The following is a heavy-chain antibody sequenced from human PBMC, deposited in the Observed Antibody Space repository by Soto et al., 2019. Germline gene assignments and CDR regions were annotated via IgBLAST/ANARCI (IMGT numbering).Heavy chain of an antibody. CDR3: ASTGRYYDILTGYYSSGPLEY. V-gene: IGHV3-30-3*01. D-gene: IGHD3-9*01. J-gene: IGHJ4*02. CDR1: GFTFSSYA. Sequence: GGSLRLSCAASGFTFSSYAMHWVRQAPGKGLEWVAVISYDGSNKYYADSVKGRFTISRDNSKNTLYLQMNSLRAEDTAVYYCASTGRYYDILTGYYSSGPLEYWGQGTLVTVSS. CDR2: ISYDGSNK.